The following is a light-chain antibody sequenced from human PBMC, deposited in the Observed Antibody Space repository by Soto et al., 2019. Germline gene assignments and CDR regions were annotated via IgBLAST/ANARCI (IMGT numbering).Light chain of an antibody. CDR1: SSHNY. V-gene: IGLV2-11*01. J-gene: IGLJ3*02. CDR3: CSYVGSYTVEM. CDR2: DVT. Sequence: QSVLTQPRSVSGSPGQSVTISCTGTSSHNYVSWYQQHPGKAPKLLIYDVTKRPSGVPDRFSGSKSGNTASLTISGLQADDEADYYCCSYVGSYTVEMFGGGTKLTVL.